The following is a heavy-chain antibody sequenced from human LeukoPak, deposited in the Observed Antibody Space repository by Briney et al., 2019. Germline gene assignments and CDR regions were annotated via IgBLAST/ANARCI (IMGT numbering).Heavy chain of an antibody. V-gene: IGHV3-53*01. CDR1: GFTVSSTY. CDR2: VYKDGKM. Sequence: GGSLRLSCAASGFTVSSTYMSWVRQSPGKGLEWVSVVYKDGKMFYIDSVKGRFAISRDTSKNTVYLQMNNLRAEDTAVYYCASRHCSGGDCSFAGADLFNHWGKGPLVTVPP. D-gene: IGHD2-21*01. J-gene: IGHJ4*02. CDR3: ASRHCSGGDCSFAGADLFNH.